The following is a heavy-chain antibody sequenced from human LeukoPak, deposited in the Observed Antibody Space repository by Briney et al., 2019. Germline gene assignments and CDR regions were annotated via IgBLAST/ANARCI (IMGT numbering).Heavy chain of an antibody. V-gene: IGHV3-21*01. CDR1: GFTFSSYT. J-gene: IGHJ6*02. CDR2: ISSSSSYI. CDR3: AKGSGGSCYSSGDV. D-gene: IGHD2-15*01. Sequence: PGGSLRLSCAASGFTFSSYTMNWVRQAPGKGLEWVSSISSSSSYIYYADSVKGRFTISRDNAKNSLYLQMNSLRAEDTAVYYCAKGSGGSCYSSGDVWGQGTTVTVSS.